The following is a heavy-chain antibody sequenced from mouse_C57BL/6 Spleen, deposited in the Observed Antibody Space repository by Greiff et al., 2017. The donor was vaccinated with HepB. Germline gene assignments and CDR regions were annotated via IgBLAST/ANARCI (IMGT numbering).Heavy chain of an antibody. V-gene: IGHV1-26*01. CDR2: INPNNGGT. CDR3: ARDDYDGAWFAY. D-gene: IGHD2-4*01. CDR1: GYTFTDYY. J-gene: IGHJ3*01. Sequence: VQLQQSGPELVKPGASVKISCKASGYTFTDYYMNWVKQSHGKSLEWIGDINPNNGGTSYNQKFKGKATLTVDKSSSTAYMELRSLTSEDSAVYYFARDDYDGAWFAYWGQGTLVTVSA.